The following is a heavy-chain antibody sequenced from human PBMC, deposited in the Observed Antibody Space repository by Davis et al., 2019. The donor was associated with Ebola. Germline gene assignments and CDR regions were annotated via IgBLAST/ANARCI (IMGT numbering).Heavy chain of an antibody. CDR3: AKDYFDY. CDR2: INRDGSTT. J-gene: IGHJ4*02. CDR1: GFTFSSYW. V-gene: IGHV3-74*03. Sequence: GESLKISCAASGFTFSSYWMHWVRQAPGKGLVWVSCINRDGSTTTYADSVKGRFTISRDNAKNTLYLQMNSLRAEDTAVYYCAKDYFDYWGQGTLVTVSS.